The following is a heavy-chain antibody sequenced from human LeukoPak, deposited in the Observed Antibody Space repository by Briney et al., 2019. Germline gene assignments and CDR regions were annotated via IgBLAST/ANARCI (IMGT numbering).Heavy chain of an antibody. V-gene: IGHV1-2*02. D-gene: IGHD3-10*01. CDR1: GYTFTGYY. Sequence: ASVKVSCKASGYTFTGYYMRWVRQAPGQGLEWMGWINPNSGGTNYAQKFQGRVTMTRDTSISTAYMELSRLRSDDTAVYYCARDRVTMVRGALLTYGMDVWGQGTTVTVSS. CDR3: ARDRVTMVRGALLTYGMDV. CDR2: INPNSGGT. J-gene: IGHJ6*02.